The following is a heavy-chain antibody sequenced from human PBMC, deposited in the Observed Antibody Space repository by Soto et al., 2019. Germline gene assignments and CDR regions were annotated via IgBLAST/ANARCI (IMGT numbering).Heavy chain of an antibody. CDR1: GFTFSTYV. V-gene: IGHV3-23*01. CDR2: ISGSGGST. Sequence: EVQLLESGGGLVQPGGSQRLSCAAAGFTFSTYVMTWVRQAPGRGLEWVSAISGSGGSTDYADSVKGRFTISRDNSKNTLYLQMNSLRAADTAIYSCAKSGLGGGYYYYMAVWGKGTTVTVSS. D-gene: IGHD1-26*01. CDR3: AKSGLGGGYYYYMAV. J-gene: IGHJ6*03.